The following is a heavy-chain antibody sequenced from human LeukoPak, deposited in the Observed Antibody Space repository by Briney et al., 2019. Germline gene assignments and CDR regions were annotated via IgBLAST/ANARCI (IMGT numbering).Heavy chain of an antibody. CDR1: GFTFSSYW. CDR3: AKAWDYYGSGRDLGFDY. Sequence: PGGSLRLSCAASGFTFSSYWMSWVRQAPGKGLEWVANIKQDGSEKYYVDSVKGRFTISRDNAKDSLYLQMNSLRAEDTAVYYCAKAWDYYGSGRDLGFDYWGQGTLVTVSS. V-gene: IGHV3-7*01. CDR2: IKQDGSEK. J-gene: IGHJ4*02. D-gene: IGHD3-10*01.